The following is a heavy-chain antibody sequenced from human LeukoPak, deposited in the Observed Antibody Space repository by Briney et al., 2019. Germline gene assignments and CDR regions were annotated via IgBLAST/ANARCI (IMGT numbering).Heavy chain of an antibody. CDR1: GFTFSSYS. J-gene: IGHJ5*02. CDR2: ISGSSSYI. V-gene: IGHV3-21*04. CDR3: ARTPTRDFWNNWFDP. D-gene: IGHD3-3*01. Sequence: GGSLRLSCAASGFTFSSYSMNWVRQAPGKGLEWVSCISGSSSYIYYADSVKGRFTISRDNAKNSLYLQMNSLRAEDTAVYYCARTPTRDFWNNWFDPWGQGTLVTVSS.